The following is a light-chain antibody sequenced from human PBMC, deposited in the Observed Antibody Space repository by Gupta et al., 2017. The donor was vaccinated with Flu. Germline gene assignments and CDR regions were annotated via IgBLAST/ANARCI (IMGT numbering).Light chain of an antibody. V-gene: IGKV4-1*01. CDR1: QSVLYSPKNKNF. Sequence: DIVMIHSPYSLAVSLGERATINCKSSQSVLYSPKNKNFLAWYQQKPGQPTKLLIYWASTRESGVPDRFSGRGSETDFTLTISSRQAEDVVVYYCQQKDSTPCAFGHGTKVDIK. CDR3: QQKDSTPCA. J-gene: IGKJ3*01. CDR2: WAS.